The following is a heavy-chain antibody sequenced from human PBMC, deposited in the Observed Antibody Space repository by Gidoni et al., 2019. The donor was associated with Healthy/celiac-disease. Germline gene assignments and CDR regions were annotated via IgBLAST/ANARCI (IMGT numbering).Heavy chain of an antibody. J-gene: IGHJ4*02. V-gene: IGHV3-7*03. Sequence: EVQLVESGGGLVQPGGSLRLSCAASGFTFSSYWMSWVRQAPGKGLEWVANIKQDGSEKYYVDSVKGRFTISRDNAKNSLYLQMNSLRAEDTAVYYCARADELLRFLEWLFVPFDYWGQGTLVTVSS. CDR2: IKQDGSEK. D-gene: IGHD3-3*01. CDR1: GFTFSSYW. CDR3: ARADELLRFLEWLFVPFDY.